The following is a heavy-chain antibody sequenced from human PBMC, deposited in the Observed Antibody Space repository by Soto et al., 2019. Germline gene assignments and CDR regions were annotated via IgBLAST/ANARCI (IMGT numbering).Heavy chain of an antibody. CDR3: AREGKVGMRGDYYYGMDV. V-gene: IGHV1-69*12. Sequence: QVQLVQSGAEVKKPGSSVKVSCKASGGTFSSYAISWVRQAPGQGLEWMGGIIPIFGTANYAQKFQGRVTITADESTSTAYMELSSLRSEDTAVYYCAREGKVGMRGDYYYGMDVWGQGTTVTVSS. J-gene: IGHJ6*02. CDR1: GGTFSSYA. D-gene: IGHD2-21*01. CDR2: IIPIFGTA.